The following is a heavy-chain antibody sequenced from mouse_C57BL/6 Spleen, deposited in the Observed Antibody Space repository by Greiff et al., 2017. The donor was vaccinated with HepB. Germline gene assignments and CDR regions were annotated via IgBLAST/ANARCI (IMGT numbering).Heavy chain of an antibody. J-gene: IGHJ1*03. CDR3: ATYGSSYFDV. CDR1: GYTFTSYW. Sequence: VQLKQPGAELVKPGASVKLSCKASGYTFTSYWMHWVKQRPGQGLEWIGMIHPNSGSTNYNEKFKSKATLTVDKSSSTAYMQLSSLTSEDSAVYYCATYGSSYFDVWGTGTTVTVSS. D-gene: IGHD1-1*01. CDR2: IHPNSGST. V-gene: IGHV1-64*01.